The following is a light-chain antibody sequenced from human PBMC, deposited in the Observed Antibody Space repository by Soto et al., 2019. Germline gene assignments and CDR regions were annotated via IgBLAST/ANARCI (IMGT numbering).Light chain of an antibody. V-gene: IGLV4-69*01. Sequence: QLVLTQSPSASASLGASVKLTCTLSSGHSNYAIAWHQQQPEQGPRYLMKVNSDGSHNKGDGIPDRFSGSSSGAERYLTISSLQSEDEADYYCQTWGTGVAVFGGGTQLTVL. J-gene: IGLJ7*01. CDR2: VNSDGSH. CDR1: SGHSNYA. CDR3: QTWGTGVAV.